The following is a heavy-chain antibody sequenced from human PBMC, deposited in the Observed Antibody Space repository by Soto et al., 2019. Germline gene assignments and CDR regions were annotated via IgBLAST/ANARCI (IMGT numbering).Heavy chain of an antibody. CDR3: ARAHYDILTGDPIDAFDI. V-gene: IGHV1-18*01. CDR1: GYTFTSYG. CDR2: ISAYNGNT. Sequence: QVQLVQSGAEVKKPGASVKVSCKASGYTFTSYGISWVRQAPGQGLEWMGWISAYNGNTNYAQKLQGRVTMTTDTSTSTAYMELRSLRSDKTAVYYCARAHYDILTGDPIDAFDIWGQGTMVTVSS. J-gene: IGHJ3*02. D-gene: IGHD3-9*01.